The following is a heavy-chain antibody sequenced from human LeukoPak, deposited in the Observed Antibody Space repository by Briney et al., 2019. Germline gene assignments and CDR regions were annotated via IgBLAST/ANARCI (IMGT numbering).Heavy chain of an antibody. D-gene: IGHD3-3*01. V-gene: IGHV1-18*01. CDR2: IGAYNGNT. J-gene: IGHJ4*02. Sequence: ASVKVSCKASGYTFTSYGIRWVRQAPGQGLEWMGWIGAYNGNTNYAQKLQGRVTMTTDTSTSTAYMELRSLRSDDTAVYYCARAPTFWSGYYYFDYWGQGTLVTVSS. CDR1: GYTFTSYG. CDR3: ARAPTFWSGYYYFDY.